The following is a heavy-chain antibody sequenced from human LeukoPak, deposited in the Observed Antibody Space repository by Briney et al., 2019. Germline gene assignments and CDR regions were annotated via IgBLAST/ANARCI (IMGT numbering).Heavy chain of an antibody. Sequence: GGSLRLSCAASGFSFSTYSMNWVRQAPGKGLEWVSFISSTSTYIYYADSVKGRFTISRDNAKNSLYLQMNSLRAEDTAVYYCARGGLGNNYGMDVWGQGTTVTVSS. D-gene: IGHD3/OR15-3a*01. V-gene: IGHV3-21*01. J-gene: IGHJ6*02. CDR2: ISSTSTYI. CDR1: GFSFSTYS. CDR3: ARGGLGNNYGMDV.